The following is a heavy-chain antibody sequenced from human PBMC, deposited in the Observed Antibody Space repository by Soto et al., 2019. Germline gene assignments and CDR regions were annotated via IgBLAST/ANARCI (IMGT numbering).Heavy chain of an antibody. CDR3: ANDRPRRTSGYLFDY. D-gene: IGHD5-12*01. CDR2: VSASGLNT. V-gene: IGHV3-23*01. J-gene: IGHJ4*02. CDR1: GFTFSTYA. Sequence: EVQLLESGGKLVQPGGSLTLSCAASGFTFSTYAMAWVRQAPGKGLEWVSGVSASGLNTDYADPVKGRFYISRDNSHNPLSLHMNALRPQHPALYYCANDRPRRTSGYLFDYWGQGTPVTVSS.